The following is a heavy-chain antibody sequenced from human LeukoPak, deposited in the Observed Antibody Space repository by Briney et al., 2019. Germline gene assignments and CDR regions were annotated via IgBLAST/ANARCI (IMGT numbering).Heavy chain of an antibody. J-gene: IGHJ5*02. CDR2: IYHSGST. D-gene: IGHD6-13*01. Sequence: SGTLSLTCAVSGGSISSSNWWSWVRQPPGKGLEWIGEIYHSGSTNYNPSLKSRVTISVDTSKNQFSLKLSSVTAADTAVYYCAGVGAGIAAGWFDPWGQGTLVTVSS. V-gene: IGHV4-4*02. CDR1: GGSISSSNW. CDR3: AGVGAGIAAGWFDP.